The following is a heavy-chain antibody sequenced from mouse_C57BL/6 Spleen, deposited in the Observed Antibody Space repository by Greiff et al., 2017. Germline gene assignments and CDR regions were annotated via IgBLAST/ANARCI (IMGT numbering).Heavy chain of an antibody. Sequence: QVQLQQSGAELVKPGASVKISCKASGYAFSRYWMNWVKQRPGKGLEWIGQIYPGDGDTNYNGKFTGKATLTADKSSSPAYMQLSSLTSEDSAVYFCARSCTTVDWYFDVWGTGTTVTVSS. V-gene: IGHV1-80*01. CDR1: GYAFSRYW. J-gene: IGHJ1*03. CDR2: IYPGDGDT. CDR3: ARSCTTVDWYFDV. D-gene: IGHD1-1*01.